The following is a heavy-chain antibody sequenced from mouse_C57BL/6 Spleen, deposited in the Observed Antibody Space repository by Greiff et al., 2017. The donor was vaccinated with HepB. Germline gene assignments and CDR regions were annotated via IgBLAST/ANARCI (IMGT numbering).Heavy chain of an antibody. Sequence: VQLQESGAELVRPGASVKLSCKASGYTFTDYYITWVKQRPGQGLEWIARIYPGSGNTYYNEKFKGKATLTAEKSSSTAYMQLSSLTSEDSAVYFCARSGYGSSLSFDYWGQGTTLTVSS. V-gene: IGHV1-76*01. J-gene: IGHJ2*01. CDR3: ARSGYGSSLSFDY. CDR2: IYPGSGNT. CDR1: GYTFTDYY. D-gene: IGHD1-1*01.